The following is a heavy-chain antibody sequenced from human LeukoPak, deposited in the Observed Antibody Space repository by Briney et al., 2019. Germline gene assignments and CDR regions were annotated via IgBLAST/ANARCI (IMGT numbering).Heavy chain of an antibody. V-gene: IGHV3-64*01. CDR2: ISSNGGST. J-gene: IGHJ5*02. D-gene: IGHD6-19*01. CDR1: GFTFSSYA. CDR3: ARAVAGTHWLDP. Sequence: GGSLRLSCAASGFTFSSYAMHWVRQAPGKGLEYVSAISSNGGSTYYANSVKGRFTISRDNSKNTLYLQMGSLRAEDMAVYYCARAVAGTHWLDPWGQGTLVTVSS.